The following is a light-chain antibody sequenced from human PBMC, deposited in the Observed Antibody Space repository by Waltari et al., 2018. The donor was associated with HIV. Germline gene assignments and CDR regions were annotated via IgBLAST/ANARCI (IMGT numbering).Light chain of an antibody. V-gene: IGKV4-1*01. CDR3: QQYYSTLRT. J-gene: IGKJ1*01. CDR2: LAS. Sequence: DIVMTQSPDSLAVSLGERATINCKSSQSVLYSSNNKNYLAWYQQKPGQPPKLLIYLASTRESGVPDRFSGSGSQTDFTLTISSLQAEDVAVYYCQQYYSTLRTFGQGTKVEIK. CDR1: QSVLYSSNNKNY.